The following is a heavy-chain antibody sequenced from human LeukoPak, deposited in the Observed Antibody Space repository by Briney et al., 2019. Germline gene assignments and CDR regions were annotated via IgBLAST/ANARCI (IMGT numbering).Heavy chain of an antibody. V-gene: IGHV1-8*01. CDR3: ARLSSGWYDYYYHMDV. J-gene: IGHJ6*03. Sequence: ASVKVSCKASGYTFTSYDINWVRQATGQGLEWMGWMNPNSGNTGYAQKFQGRVTMTRNTSISTAYMELSSLRSEDTAVYYCARLSSGWYDYYYHMDVWGKGTTVTISS. D-gene: IGHD6-19*01. CDR2: MNPNSGNT. CDR1: GYTFTSYD.